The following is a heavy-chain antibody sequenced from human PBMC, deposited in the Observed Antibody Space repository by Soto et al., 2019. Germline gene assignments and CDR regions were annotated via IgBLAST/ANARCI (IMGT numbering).Heavy chain of an antibody. J-gene: IGHJ4*02. CDR1: GYTFSDYY. D-gene: IGHD3-16*01. Sequence: QVQLVQSGAEVRKPGASVKVSCKASGYTFSDYYIHWVRQAPGQGLEWMGWINPNSGGTKYAPKFQGGVTMTRDTSITTAYMELSRLRSGETAVYYCATEPAPAKPEGVDFWGQGTLVTVSS. CDR3: ATEPAPAKPEGVDF. CDR2: INPNSGGT. V-gene: IGHV1-2*02.